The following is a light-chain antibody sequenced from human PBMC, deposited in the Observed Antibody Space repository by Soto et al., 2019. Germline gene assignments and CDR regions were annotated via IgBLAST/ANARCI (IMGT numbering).Light chain of an antibody. V-gene: IGKV1-13*02. Sequence: AIQLTQSPSSLSASVGDRVTITCRASQDIRGALAWYQQKPGKPPKLLIFDVSSLQSGVPSRFSGSGSGTDFTLTISSLQAEDFATYYCQQFNTYSITFGQGTRLEIK. CDR2: DVS. CDR1: QDIRGA. J-gene: IGKJ5*01. CDR3: QQFNTYSIT.